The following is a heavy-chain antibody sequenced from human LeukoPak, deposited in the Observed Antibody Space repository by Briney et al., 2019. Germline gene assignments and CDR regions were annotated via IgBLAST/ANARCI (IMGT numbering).Heavy chain of an antibody. J-gene: IGHJ4*02. CDR3: ASGPSFWSGSYRYYFDY. V-gene: IGHV4-59*08. Sequence: SETRSLTCTVSGVSISGYYWSWIRQPPGKGLEWIGYIYYSGSTYYNPSLKSRVTISVDTSKNQFSLKLSSVTAADTAVYYCASGPSFWSGSYRYYFDYWGQGTLVTVSS. D-gene: IGHD3-10*01. CDR1: GVSISGYY. CDR2: IYYSGST.